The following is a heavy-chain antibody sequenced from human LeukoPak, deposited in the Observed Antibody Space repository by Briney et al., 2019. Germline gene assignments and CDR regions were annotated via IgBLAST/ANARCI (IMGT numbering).Heavy chain of an antibody. J-gene: IGHJ3*02. CDR2: IKQDGSEK. CDR3: ARDLDFWSGYHNAFDI. CDR1: GFTFSSYW. D-gene: IGHD3-3*01. V-gene: IGHV3-7*01. Sequence: PGGSLRLSCAASGFTFSSYWMSWVRQAPGKGLGWVANIKQDGSEKYYVDSVKGRFTISRDNAKNSLYLQMNSLRAEDTAVYYCARDLDFWSGYHNAFDIWGQGTMVTVSS.